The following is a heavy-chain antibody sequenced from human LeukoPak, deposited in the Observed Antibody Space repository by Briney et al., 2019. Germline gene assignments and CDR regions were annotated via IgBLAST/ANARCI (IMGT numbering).Heavy chain of an antibody. V-gene: IGHV3-7*01. CDR3: ARDHLVVVPAAKQVRREDDAFDI. Sequence: PGRSLRLSCAASGFTFGDYAMSWFRQAPGKGLEWVANIKQDGSEISYVDSVKGRFTISRDNAKNSLYLQMNSLRAEDTAVYYCARDHLVVVPAAKQVRREDDAFDIWGQGTMVTVSS. D-gene: IGHD2-2*01. J-gene: IGHJ3*02. CDR2: IKQDGSEI. CDR1: GFTFGDYA.